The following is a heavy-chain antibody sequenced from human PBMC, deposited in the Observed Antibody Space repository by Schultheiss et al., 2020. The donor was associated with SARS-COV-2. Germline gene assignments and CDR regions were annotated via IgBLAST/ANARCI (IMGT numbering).Heavy chain of an antibody. V-gene: IGHV1-46*01. J-gene: IGHJ4*02. CDR1: GYTFTSYS. Sequence: ASVKVSCKASGYTFTSYSMHWVRQAPGQGLEWMGIINPSGGSTSYAQKFQGGVTMTRDTSTSTVYMELGSLSSEDAAGYYCARDPCGYSSSSAYYFDYWGQGTLVTVSS. D-gene: IGHD6-6*01. CDR3: ARDPCGYSSSSAYYFDY. CDR2: INPSGGST.